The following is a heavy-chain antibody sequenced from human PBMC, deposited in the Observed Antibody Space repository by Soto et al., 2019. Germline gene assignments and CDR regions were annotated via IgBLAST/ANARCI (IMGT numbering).Heavy chain of an antibody. CDR3: ARDVNPPDILTVAFDI. V-gene: IGHV3-48*02. CDR1: GFTFSSYS. J-gene: IGHJ3*02. CDR2: ISSSSSTI. Sequence: SGGSLRLSCAASGFTFSSYSMNWVRQAPGKGLEWVSYISSSSSTIYYADSVKGRFTISRDNAKNSLYLQMNSLRDEDTAVYYCARDVNPPDILTVAFDIWGQGTMVTVSS. D-gene: IGHD3-9*01.